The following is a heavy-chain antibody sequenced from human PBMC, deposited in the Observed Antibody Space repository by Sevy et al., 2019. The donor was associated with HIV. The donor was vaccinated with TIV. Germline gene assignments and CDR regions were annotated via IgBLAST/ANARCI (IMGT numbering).Heavy chain of an antibody. V-gene: IGHV3-21*01. CDR1: VFTFSSYS. CDR2: ISSSSSYI. J-gene: IGHJ4*02. Sequence: GGSLRLSCAASVFTFSSYSMNWVRQAPGKGLEWVSSISSSSSYIYYADSVKGRFTISRDNAKNSLYLQMNSLRAEDTAVYYCARDGGYYGSGISAGFDYWGQGTLVTVSS. CDR3: ARDGGYYGSGISAGFDY. D-gene: IGHD3-10*01.